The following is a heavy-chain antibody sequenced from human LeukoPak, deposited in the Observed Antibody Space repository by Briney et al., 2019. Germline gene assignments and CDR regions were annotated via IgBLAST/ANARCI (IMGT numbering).Heavy chain of an antibody. CDR2: FNPNTGDT. Sequence: ASVKVSCKASGYIFTGYYIHWVRQAPGQGLEWMGCFNPNTGDTRHAQKFQGRVTLTRDTAISTAYMELSGLRSDDTALYYCARFYYDSSGPPSYFADDYWGQGTLVIVSS. V-gene: IGHV1-2*02. CDR1: GYIFTGYY. J-gene: IGHJ4*02. D-gene: IGHD3-22*01. CDR3: ARFYYDSSGPPSYFADDY.